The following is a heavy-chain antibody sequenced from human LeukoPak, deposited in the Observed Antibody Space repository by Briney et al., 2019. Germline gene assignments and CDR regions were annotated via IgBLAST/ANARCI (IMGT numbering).Heavy chain of an antibody. CDR3: ATGSGSTGLDY. J-gene: IGHJ4*02. D-gene: IGHD4-11*01. Sequence: GGSLRLSCAVSGVRFSTDWMSWVRQAPGKGLEWVANIKEDGSDKYYLGSVKGRFTISRDNPNNSLYLQMNSLRAEDTAVYYCATGSGSTGLDYWGQGTLVTVSS. CDR1: GVRFSTDW. V-gene: IGHV3-7*01. CDR2: IKEDGSDK.